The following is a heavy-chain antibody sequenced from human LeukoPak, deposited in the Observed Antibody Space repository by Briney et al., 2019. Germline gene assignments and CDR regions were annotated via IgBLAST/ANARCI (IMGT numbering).Heavy chain of an antibody. J-gene: IGHJ6*02. CDR1: GGSIRSYNYY. Sequence: SETLSLTCTVSGGSIRSYNYYWSWIRQPAGKGLEWIGRIYTSGIINYHPSLESRVTISIDTSKSEFSLKLSSVTAADTAVYYCARGRVVVAAIGSGMDVWGQGTTVTVSS. D-gene: IGHD2-15*01. CDR3: ARGRVVVAAIGSGMDV. CDR2: IYTSGII. V-gene: IGHV4-61*02.